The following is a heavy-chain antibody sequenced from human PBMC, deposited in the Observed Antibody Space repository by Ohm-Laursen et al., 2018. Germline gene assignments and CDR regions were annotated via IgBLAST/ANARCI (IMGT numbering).Heavy chain of an antibody. CDR1: GFTFSSYE. CDR3: ARVRSPGCFDL. Sequence: SLRLSCSASGFTFSSYEINWVRQASGKGLEWVSNISSSGSSIYYADSVKGRFTISRDNAKNSLYLHMNSLRAEDPAVYYCARVRSPGCFDLWGRGTLVTVSS. J-gene: IGHJ2*01. D-gene: IGHD3-16*02. CDR2: ISSSGSSI. V-gene: IGHV3-48*03.